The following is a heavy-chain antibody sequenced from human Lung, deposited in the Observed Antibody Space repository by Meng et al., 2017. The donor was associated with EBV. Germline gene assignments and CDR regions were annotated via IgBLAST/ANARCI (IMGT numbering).Heavy chain of an antibody. CDR3: ATTTVRGVNLIDP. J-gene: IGHJ5*02. Sequence: QVQLEESGPGLVKPSQTLSLTCTVSGGSISSKNYYWSWIRQHPGKGLEWIGYIYYSGSTYYNPSLKSRVTISVDTSKNQFSLNLTFVTAADTAVYYCATTTVRGVNLIDPWGQGTLVTVSS. V-gene: IGHV4-31*03. CDR1: GGSISSKNYY. CDR2: IYYSGST. D-gene: IGHD3-10*01.